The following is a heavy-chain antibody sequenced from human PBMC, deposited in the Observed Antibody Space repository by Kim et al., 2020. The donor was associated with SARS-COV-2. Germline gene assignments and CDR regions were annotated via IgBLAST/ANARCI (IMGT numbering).Heavy chain of an antibody. D-gene: IGHD3-3*01. CDR2: ISSSSSYI. Sequence: GGSLRLSCAASGFTFSSYSMNWVRQAPGKGLEWVSSISSSSSYIYYADSVKGRFTISRDNAKNSLYLQMNSLRAEDTAGYYCARGAGYYDFWCGPSDAFDIWGQGTMVTVSS. CDR3: ARGAGYYDFWCGPSDAFDI. CDR1: GFTFSSYS. V-gene: IGHV3-21*01. J-gene: IGHJ3*02.